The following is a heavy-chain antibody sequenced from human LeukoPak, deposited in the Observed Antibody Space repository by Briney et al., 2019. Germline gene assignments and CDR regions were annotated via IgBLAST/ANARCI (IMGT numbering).Heavy chain of an antibody. J-gene: IGHJ6*02. CDR1: GGSFSGYY. Sequence: SETLSLTCAVYGGSFSGYYWSWIRQPPGKGLEWIGSIYYSGSTYYNPSLKSRVTISVDTSKNQFSLKLSSVTAADTAVYYCARHPGQWLHLDYYYYGMDVWGQGTTVTVSS. V-gene: IGHV4-34*01. CDR2: IYYSGST. D-gene: IGHD6-19*01. CDR3: ARHPGQWLHLDYYYYGMDV.